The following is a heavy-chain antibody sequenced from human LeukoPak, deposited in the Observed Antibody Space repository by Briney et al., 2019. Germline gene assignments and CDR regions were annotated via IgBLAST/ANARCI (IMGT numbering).Heavy chain of an antibody. CDR3: ARSNGSGSYYYYYYGMDV. CDR2: INPSSGGT. D-gene: IGHD3-10*01. J-gene: IGHJ6*02. CDR1: GYTFTVFY. Sequence: ASVKVSCKASGYTFTVFYLHWVRQAPGQGLEWMGWINPSSGGTNYAQKFQGRVTMTRDTSISTAYMELSRLRSDDTAVYYCARSNGSGSYYYYYYGMDVWGQGTTDTVSS. V-gene: IGHV1-2*02.